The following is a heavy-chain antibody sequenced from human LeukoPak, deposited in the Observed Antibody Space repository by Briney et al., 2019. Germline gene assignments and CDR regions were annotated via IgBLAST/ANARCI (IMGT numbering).Heavy chain of an antibody. J-gene: IGHJ4*02. CDR2: ICTAGDT. Sequence: GGSLRLSCAASGFTFSSYDMHWVRQAPGKGLEWVSAICTAGDTYYPGSVKGRFTISRENAKNSLYLQMNRLRAGDTAVYYCARGRDSSGWDFDYWGQGTLVTVSS. CDR1: GFTFSSYD. D-gene: IGHD3-22*01. CDR3: ARGRDSSGWDFDY. V-gene: IGHV3-13*01.